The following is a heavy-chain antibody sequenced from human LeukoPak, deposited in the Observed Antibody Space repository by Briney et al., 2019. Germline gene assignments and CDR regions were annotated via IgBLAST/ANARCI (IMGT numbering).Heavy chain of an antibody. D-gene: IGHD3-22*01. V-gene: IGHV3-7*03. CDR3: AKAVVPVISQHYFDY. CDR1: GFIFSSYW. CDR2: IKQDGSEK. Sequence: GGSLRLSCAASGFIFSSYWMSWVRQAPGKGLEWVANIKQDGSEKYYVDSVKGRFTISRDNAKNSLYLRMNSLRAEDTAVYYCAKAVVPVISQHYFDYWGQGTLVTVSS. J-gene: IGHJ4*02.